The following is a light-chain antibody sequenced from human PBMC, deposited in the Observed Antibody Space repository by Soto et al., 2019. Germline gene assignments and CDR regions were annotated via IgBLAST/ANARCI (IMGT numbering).Light chain of an antibody. V-gene: IGLV2-23*02. CDR1: SSDVGSYNL. CDR3: CSYGGSRTFRV. CDR2: EVS. Sequence: QSVLTQPASVSGSPGQSITISCTGTSSDVGSYNLVSWYQHHPGKAPQLMIYEVSKRPSGVSNRFSGSKSGNTASLTISGLQAEDEADYYCCSYGGSRTFRVFGGGTKLTVL. J-gene: IGLJ2*01.